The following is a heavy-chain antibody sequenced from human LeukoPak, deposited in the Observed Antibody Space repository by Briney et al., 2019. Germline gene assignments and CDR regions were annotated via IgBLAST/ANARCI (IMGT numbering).Heavy chain of an antibody. D-gene: IGHD3-3*01. V-gene: IGHV4-59*01. CDR2: IYYSGST. CDR1: GGSISSYY. Sequence: SETLSLTCTVSGGSISSYYWSWIRQPPGKGLEWIGYIYYSGSTNYNPSLKSRVTISVDTSKNQFSLKLSSVTAADTAVYYCARRSYDFWSGYYSTYFDYWGQGTLVTVSS. CDR3: ARRSYDFWSGYYSTYFDY. J-gene: IGHJ4*02.